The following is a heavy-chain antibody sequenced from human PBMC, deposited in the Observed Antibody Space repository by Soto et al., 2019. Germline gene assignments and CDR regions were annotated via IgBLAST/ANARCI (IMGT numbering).Heavy chain of an antibody. D-gene: IGHD2-21*01. CDR1: GYIFTSYY. Sequence: QVQLVQSGAEVKKPGASVKVSCKASGYIFTSYYIHWVRQAPGQGLEWMALINPSGGTTNYAQKFKGSVTMTRDRSTSTVYRGLSSLRSADTAVYSCARALHYHDAIGSPGDFQHWGQGTLVTVSS. CDR3: ARALHYHDAIGSPGDFQH. J-gene: IGHJ1*01. CDR2: INPSGGTT. V-gene: IGHV1-46*01.